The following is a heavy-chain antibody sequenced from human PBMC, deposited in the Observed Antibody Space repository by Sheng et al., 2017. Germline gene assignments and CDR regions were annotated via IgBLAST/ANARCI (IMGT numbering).Heavy chain of an antibody. J-gene: IGHJ3*02. V-gene: IGHV3-53*01. CDR1: GFTVNSNY. Sequence: EVQLVESGGGLIQPGGSLRLSCVASGFTVNSNYMNWVRQAPGKGLEWVSVIYYDGSAYYPDSVKGRFTISRENSENTVYLQMNSLRAEDTAVYYCSERGALDIWGQGTMVTVSS. CDR2: IYYDGSA. CDR3: SERGALDI.